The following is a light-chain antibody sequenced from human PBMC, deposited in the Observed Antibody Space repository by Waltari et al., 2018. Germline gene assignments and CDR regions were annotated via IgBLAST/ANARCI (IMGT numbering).Light chain of an antibody. CDR1: QDISNY. Sequence: DIQMTQSPSSLSASVGDRVNITCQASQDISNYLYWYQQKPGKAPNLLIYDASNLESGVPSRFSGSGSETDFTLTITSLQPEDIATYHCQQYANLPHTFGQGTRLEIK. V-gene: IGKV1-33*01. CDR3: QQYANLPHT. CDR2: DAS. J-gene: IGKJ5*01.